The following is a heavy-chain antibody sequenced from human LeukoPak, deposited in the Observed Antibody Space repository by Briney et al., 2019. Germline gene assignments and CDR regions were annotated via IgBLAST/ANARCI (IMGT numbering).Heavy chain of an antibody. CDR1: GLTVSSDY. D-gene: IGHD3-16*01. V-gene: IGHV3-66*01. CDR2: IYSGGGT. J-gene: IGHJ4*02. CDR3: ARGGSYFDY. Sequence: GGSLRLSCAASGLTVSSDYMSWVRQAPGKGLEWVSVIYSGGGTYYADSVRGRFTISRDNSKNTLYLQLNSLRAEDTAVYYCARGGSYFDYWGQGTLVTVSS.